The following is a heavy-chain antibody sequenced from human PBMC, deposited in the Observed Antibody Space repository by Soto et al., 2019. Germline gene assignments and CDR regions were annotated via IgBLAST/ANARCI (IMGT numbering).Heavy chain of an antibody. V-gene: IGHV3-30-3*01. CDR2: ISYDGSNK. J-gene: IGHJ4*02. CDR3: ARGSGHYKYYFDY. CDR1: GFTFSSYA. D-gene: IGHD4-17*01. Sequence: GGSLRLSCAASGFTFSSYAMHWVRPAPGKGLEWVAVISYDGSNKYYADSVKGRFTISRDNSKNTLYLQMNSLRAEDTAVYYCARGSGHYKYYFDYWGQGTLVTVSS.